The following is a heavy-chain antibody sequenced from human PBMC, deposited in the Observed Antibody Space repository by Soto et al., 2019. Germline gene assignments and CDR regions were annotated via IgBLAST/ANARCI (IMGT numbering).Heavy chain of an antibody. J-gene: IGHJ4*02. V-gene: IGHV1-18*01. CDR1: GYAFTSYG. D-gene: IGHD3-3*01. Sequence: ASVKVSCKASGYAFTSYGISWVRQAPGQGLEWMGWISAYNGNTNYAQKLQGRVTMTTDTSTSTAYMELRSLRSDDTAVYYCARDYDFWSGYLAFDYWGQGTLVTVSS. CDR3: ARDYDFWSGYLAFDY. CDR2: ISAYNGNT.